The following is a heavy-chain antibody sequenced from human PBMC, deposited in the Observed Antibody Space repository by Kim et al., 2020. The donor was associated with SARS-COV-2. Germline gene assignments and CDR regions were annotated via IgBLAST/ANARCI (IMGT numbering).Heavy chain of an antibody. CDR3: ARDFLEPNYHYYGMDV. CDR1: GFTFSSYM. CDR2: ISSSGSGI. Sequence: GGSLRLSCVASGFTFSSYMINWVRQAPGKGLEWVSSISSSGSGIYFADSVKGRFTISRDNAKNSLYLQMNSLRDEDTAVYYCARDFLEPNYHYYGMDVWGQGTTVTVSS. J-gene: IGHJ6*02. D-gene: IGHD1-1*01. V-gene: IGHV3-48*02.